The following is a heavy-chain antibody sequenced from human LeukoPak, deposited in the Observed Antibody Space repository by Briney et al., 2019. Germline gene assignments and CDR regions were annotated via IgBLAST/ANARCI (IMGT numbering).Heavy chain of an antibody. J-gene: IGHJ5*02. CDR2: LMPISSTA. Sequence: SVKVSCKASRETFSNYAISWVRQAPGQGLEWMGGLMPISSTANYAQKYQVRVTITTDESTSTASMELSSMRSEDTAVYYCAKALVGDSGPRSWFDPWGQGTLVTVSS. CDR1: RETFSNYA. V-gene: IGHV1-69*05. CDR3: AKALVGDSGPRSWFDP. D-gene: IGHD1-26*01.